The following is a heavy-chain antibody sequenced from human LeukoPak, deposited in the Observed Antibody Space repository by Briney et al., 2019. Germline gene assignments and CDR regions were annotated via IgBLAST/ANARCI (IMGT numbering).Heavy chain of an antibody. CDR3: ARVVRDSSAYVPHYFDY. J-gene: IGHJ4*02. D-gene: IGHD3-22*01. V-gene: IGHV1-69*05. Sequence: ASVKVSCKASGGTFSSYAISWVRQAPGQGLEWMGGIIPIFGTANYAQKFQGRVTITTDESTSTAYMELSSLRSEDTAVYYCARVVRDSSAYVPHYFDYWGQGTLVTVSS. CDR1: GGTFSSYA. CDR2: IIPIFGTA.